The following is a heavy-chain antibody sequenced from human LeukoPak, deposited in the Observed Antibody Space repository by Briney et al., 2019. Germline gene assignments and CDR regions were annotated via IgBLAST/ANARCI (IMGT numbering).Heavy chain of an antibody. V-gene: IGHV3-23*01. J-gene: IGHJ6*02. CDR2: ISSGGDTT. CDR1: GFTFSRYA. Sequence: GGSLRLSCAASGFTFSRYAMSWVRQAPGKGLEWVSGISSGGDTTYYADSVKGRFTISRDNSKNTLYLQTNCLRAEDTAIYYCAKDYLMSPAGSDSAYYYYGMDVWGQGTTVTVSS. CDR3: AKDYLMSPAGSDSAYYYYGMDV. D-gene: IGHD2-21*02.